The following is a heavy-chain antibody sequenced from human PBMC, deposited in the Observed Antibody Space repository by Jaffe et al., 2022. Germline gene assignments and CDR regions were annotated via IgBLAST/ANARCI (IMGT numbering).Heavy chain of an antibody. CDR2: INHSGST. Sequence: QVQLQQWGAGLLKPSETLSLTCAVYGGSFSGYYWSWIRQPPGKGLEWIGEINHSGSTNYNPSLKSRVTISVDTSKNQFSLKLSSVTAADTAVYYCARGPLRWELLRMPIDYWGQGTLVTVSS. CDR3: ARGPLRWELLRMPIDY. D-gene: IGHD1-26*01. CDR1: GGSFSGYY. V-gene: IGHV4-34*01. J-gene: IGHJ4*02.